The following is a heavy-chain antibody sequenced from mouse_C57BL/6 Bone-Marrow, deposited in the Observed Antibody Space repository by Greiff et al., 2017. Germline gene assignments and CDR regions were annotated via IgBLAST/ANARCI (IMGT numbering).Heavy chain of an antibody. CDR3: ARLFLWFPAMDY. Sequence: QVQLKESGAELARPGASVKLSCKASGYTFTSYGISWVKQRTGQGLEWIGEIYPRSSNTYYNEKFKGKATLTADKSSSTAYLELRSLTSEDSAVYFCARLFLWFPAMDYWGQGTSVTVSS. CDR1: GYTFTSYG. V-gene: IGHV1-81*01. CDR2: IYPRSSNT. J-gene: IGHJ4*01. D-gene: IGHD1-1*02.